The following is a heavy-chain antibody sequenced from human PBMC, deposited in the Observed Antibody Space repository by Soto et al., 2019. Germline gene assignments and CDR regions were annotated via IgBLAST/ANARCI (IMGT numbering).Heavy chain of an antibody. CDR3: ARIFIPLVDYYGSGSYPIISYGMDV. CDR2: IYYSGST. CDR1: GGSISSSGYY. V-gene: IGHV4-39*01. J-gene: IGHJ6*02. Sequence: SETLSLTCTVSGGSISSSGYYWGWIRQPPGKGLEWIGSIYYSGSTYYNPSLKSRVTISVDTSKNQFSLKLSSVTAADTAVYYCARIFIPLVDYYGSGSYPIISYGMDVWGQGTTVTVSS. D-gene: IGHD3-10*01.